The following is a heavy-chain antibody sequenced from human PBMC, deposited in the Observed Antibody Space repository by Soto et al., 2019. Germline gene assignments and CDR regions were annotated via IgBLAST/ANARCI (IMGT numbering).Heavy chain of an antibody. CDR1: GGTISGYY. J-gene: IGHJ5*02. CDR2: IYSSGDT. V-gene: IGHV4-4*07. Sequence: PSETLSLTCSVSGGTISGYYWTWIRQPAGKGLEWIGRIYSSGDTKYNPSLQSRVTMSLDTSNNQFSLRLTSVTAADTAVYYCARGQRFSDWFDPWGQGTLVTVSS. D-gene: IGHD3-3*01. CDR3: ARGQRFSDWFDP.